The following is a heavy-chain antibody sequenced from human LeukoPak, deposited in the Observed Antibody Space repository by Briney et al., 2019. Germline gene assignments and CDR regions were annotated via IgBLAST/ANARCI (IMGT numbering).Heavy chain of an antibody. CDR3: ARLAFWSGYYYFDS. V-gene: IGHV4-30-2*01. CDR2: IYHSGST. J-gene: IGHJ4*02. CDR1: GGSISSGGYS. Sequence: PSETLSLTCAVSGGSISSGGYSWSWIRQPPGKGLEWIGYIYHSGSTYYNPSLKSRVTISVDTSKNQFSLKLSSVTAADTAVYYCARLAFWSGYYYFDSWGQGTLVTVSS. D-gene: IGHD3-3*01.